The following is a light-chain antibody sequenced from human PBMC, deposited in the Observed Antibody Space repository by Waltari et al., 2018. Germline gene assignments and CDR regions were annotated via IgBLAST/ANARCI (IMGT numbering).Light chain of an antibody. CDR3: QKYRSLPAT. J-gene: IGKJ1*01. V-gene: IGKV3-20*01. Sequence: EVVLTQSPGTLSLSPGEGATLSCRASQSVGKYLAWYQQRPGQAPRHLIYHASIRATGIPDRFSGSGSDTDFSLTISRLEPEDFAVYYCQKYRSLPATFGQGTKVEI. CDR1: QSVGKY. CDR2: HAS.